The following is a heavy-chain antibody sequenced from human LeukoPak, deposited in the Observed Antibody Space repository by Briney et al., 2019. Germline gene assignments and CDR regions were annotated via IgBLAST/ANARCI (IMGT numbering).Heavy chain of an antibody. J-gene: IGHJ4*02. D-gene: IGHD2-21*01. Sequence: GGSLRLSCSAYGFIFSSDWMKWVRQAPGKGLEWVATIKQDGSAKYYVDSVKGRFTISRDNAKKTLYLEMNTLRAEDTAVYYCATGEGHWGQGTLVTVSS. CDR3: ATGEGH. CDR2: IKQDGSAK. V-gene: IGHV3-7*01. CDR1: GFIFSSDW.